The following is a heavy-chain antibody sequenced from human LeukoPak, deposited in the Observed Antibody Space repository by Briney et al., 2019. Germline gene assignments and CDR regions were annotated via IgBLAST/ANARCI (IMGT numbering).Heavy chain of an antibody. CDR1: GGSISSGDYY. V-gene: IGHV4-39*07. J-gene: IGHJ6*02. CDR3: ASRRYQLLYRYYYYYGMDV. D-gene: IGHD2-2*02. Sequence: SETLSLTCTVSGGSISSGDYYWSWIRQPPGKGLAWIGEIYHSGSTNYNPSLKSRVTISVDTSKNQFSLKLSSVTAADTAVYYCASRRYQLLYRYYYYYGMDVWGQGTTVTVSS. CDR2: IYHSGST.